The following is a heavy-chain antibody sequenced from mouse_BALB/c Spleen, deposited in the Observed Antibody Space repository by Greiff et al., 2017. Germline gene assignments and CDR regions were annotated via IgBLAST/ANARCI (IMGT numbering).Heavy chain of an antibody. V-gene: IGHV5-6-5*01. Sequence: EVKVVESGGGLVKPGGSLKLSCAASGFTFSSYAMSWVRQTPEKRLEWVASISSGGSTYYPDSVKGRFTISRDNARNILYLQMSSLRSEDTAMYYCAREEGSYYYAMDYWGQGTSVTVSS. CDR3: AREEGSYYYAMDY. J-gene: IGHJ4*01. CDR1: GFTFSSYA. CDR2: ISSGGST.